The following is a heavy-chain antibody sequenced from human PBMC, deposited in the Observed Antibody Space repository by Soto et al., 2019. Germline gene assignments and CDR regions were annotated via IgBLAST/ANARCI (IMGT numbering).Heavy chain of an antibody. CDR1: GGSISSSSYY. D-gene: IGHD6-13*01. CDR2: IYYSGST. CDR3: ARHQSHSSSYVDP. V-gene: IGHV4-39*01. Sequence: QLQLQESGPGLVKPSETLSLTCTVSGGSISSSSYYWGWIRQPPGKGLEWIGSIYYSGSTYYNPSLKSRFTISVNTSKNQFSLKLSSVTAADTAVYYCARHQSHSSSYVDPWGQGTLVTVSS. J-gene: IGHJ5*02.